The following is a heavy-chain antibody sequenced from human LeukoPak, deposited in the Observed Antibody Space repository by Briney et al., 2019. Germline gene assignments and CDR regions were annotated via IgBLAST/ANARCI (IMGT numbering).Heavy chain of an antibody. J-gene: IGHJ4*02. Sequence: GGSLRLSCAASGFTVSSNYMSWVRQAPGKGLEWVSVIYSGDTTYYADSVKGRFTISRDNSKNTLYLQMNSLRAEDTAVYYCARIQVGATYYFDYWGQGALVTVSS. V-gene: IGHV3-66*01. CDR3: ARIQVGATYYFDY. CDR2: IYSGDTT. D-gene: IGHD1-26*01. CDR1: GFTVSSNY.